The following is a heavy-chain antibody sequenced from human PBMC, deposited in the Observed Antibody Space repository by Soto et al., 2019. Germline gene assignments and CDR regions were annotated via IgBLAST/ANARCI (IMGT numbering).Heavy chain of an antibody. D-gene: IGHD3-16*01. CDR3: ALGRAGNYYYYYMDV. Sequence: GGSLRLSCAASGFTFSSYWMHWVRQAPGKGLVWVSRINSDGSSTSYADSVKGRFTISRDNAKNTLYLQMNSLRAEDTAVYYCALGRAGNYYYYYMDVWGKGTTVTVSS. CDR1: GFTFSSYW. J-gene: IGHJ6*03. V-gene: IGHV3-74*01. CDR2: INSDGSST.